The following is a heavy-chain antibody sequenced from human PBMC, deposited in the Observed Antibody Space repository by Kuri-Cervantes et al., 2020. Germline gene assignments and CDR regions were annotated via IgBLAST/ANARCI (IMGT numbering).Heavy chain of an antibody. Sequence: SVKVSCKASGYTFTSYDINWVRQAPGQGLEWMGGIIPIFGTANYAQKFQGKVTITADESTSTAYMELSSLRSEDTAVYYCARGTVTATDYWGQGTLVTVSS. D-gene: IGHD4-17*01. CDR1: GYTFTSYD. V-gene: IGHV1-69*13. CDR2: IIPIFGTA. J-gene: IGHJ4*02. CDR3: ARGTVTATDY.